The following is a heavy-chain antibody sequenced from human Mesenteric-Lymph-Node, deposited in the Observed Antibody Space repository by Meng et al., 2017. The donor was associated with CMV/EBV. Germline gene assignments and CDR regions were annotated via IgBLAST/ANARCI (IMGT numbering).Heavy chain of an antibody. Sequence: CTVSGGFISGNSYYWAWIRQPPGKGLEWIGSVYYSGSTVYGPSLKSRVTISVDTSRNQFSLRLDSVTAADTAVYYCARNITAGYFDYWGPGTLVTVSS. CDR1: GGFISGNSYY. CDR3: ARNITAGYFDY. J-gene: IGHJ4*02. V-gene: IGHV4-39*01. CDR2: VYYSGST. D-gene: IGHD2/OR15-2a*01.